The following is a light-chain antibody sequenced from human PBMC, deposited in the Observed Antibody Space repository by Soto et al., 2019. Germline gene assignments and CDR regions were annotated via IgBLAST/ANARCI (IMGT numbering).Light chain of an antibody. V-gene: IGKV1-33*01. CDR2: DGS. CDR1: QDITNY. Sequence: DIQMTQSPSSLSASVGDRVTITCQASQDITNYLNWYQQKPGKAPRLLVYDGSNLDTGVPSRFSGSGSGTHFSFTISSLHPEDSGTYYCQQFDSLPITFGPGTRLEI. CDR3: QQFDSLPIT. J-gene: IGKJ5*01.